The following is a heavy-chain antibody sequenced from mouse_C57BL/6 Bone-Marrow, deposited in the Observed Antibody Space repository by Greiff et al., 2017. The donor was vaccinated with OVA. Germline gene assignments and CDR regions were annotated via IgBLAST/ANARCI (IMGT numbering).Heavy chain of an antibody. Sequence: QVHVKQSGAELVKPGASVKISCKASGYTFTDYYINWVKQRPGSGSTYYNEKFKGKATLTADKSSSTAYMQLSSLTSEDSAVYFCARSGLYDYELFDYWGQGTTLTVSS. J-gene: IGHJ2*01. CDR2: SGST. CDR3: ARSGLYDYELFDY. V-gene: IGHV1-77*01. CDR1: GYTFTDYY. D-gene: IGHD2-4*01.